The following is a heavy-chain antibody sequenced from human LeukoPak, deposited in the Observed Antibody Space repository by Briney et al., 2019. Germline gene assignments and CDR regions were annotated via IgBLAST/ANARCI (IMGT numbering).Heavy chain of an antibody. J-gene: IGHJ4*02. Sequence: GASVKVSCKASGYTFTGYYMHWVRQAPGQGLEWMGWINPNSGGTNYAQKFQGRVTMTRDTSISTAYMELSRLRSDDTAVYYCARDRPGGGTDFDYWGQGTLVTVSS. CDR1: GYTFTGYY. V-gene: IGHV1-2*02. CDR2: INPNSGGT. CDR3: ARDRPGGGTDFDY. D-gene: IGHD3-16*01.